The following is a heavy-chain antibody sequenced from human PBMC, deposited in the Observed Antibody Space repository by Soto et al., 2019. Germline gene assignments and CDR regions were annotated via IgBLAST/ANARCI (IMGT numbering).Heavy chain of an antibody. Sequence: GESLKISCKGSGYSFTTYWIGWVRQMSGKGLEWMGTIYPGDSDTRYSPSFQGQVTISADKSINTAYLQWSSLKASDTAMYYGAGGKIAAAGSFDYLGQGTLVSAPQ. CDR3: AGGKIAAAGSFDY. J-gene: IGHJ4*02. V-gene: IGHV5-51*01. CDR1: GYSFTTYW. CDR2: IYPGDSDT. D-gene: IGHD6-13*01.